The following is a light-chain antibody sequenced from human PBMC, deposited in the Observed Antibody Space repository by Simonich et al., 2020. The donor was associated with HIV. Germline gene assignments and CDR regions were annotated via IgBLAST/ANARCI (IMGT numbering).Light chain of an antibody. CDR1: SSDVVAYNY. CDR3: SSYAGSNNFWV. J-gene: IGLJ3*02. CDR2: DVT. Sequence: QSALNQPPSASGAPGQPVTISCTGTSSDVVAYNYVSWYQQHPGKAPQLMVYDVTKRPSGVPDRFSGSKSGNTASLTVSGLQAEDEADYYCSSYAGSNNFWVFGGGTKLTVL. V-gene: IGLV2-8*01.